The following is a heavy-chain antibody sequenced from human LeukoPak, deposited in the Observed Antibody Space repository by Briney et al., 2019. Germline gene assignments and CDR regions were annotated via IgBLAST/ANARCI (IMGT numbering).Heavy chain of an antibody. D-gene: IGHD1-26*01. CDR2: IYYSGST. CDR1: GGSLSSSIYY. CDR3: ARLGSTWYENWSDP. V-gene: IGHV4-39*01. Sequence: SETLSLTCTVSGGSLSSSIYYWGWIRQPPGKGLEWIGSIYYSGSTYYNPSLKSRVTISVDTSKNQFSLKLSSVTAADTAVYYWARLGSTWYENWSDPWGQGTLVTVSS. J-gene: IGHJ5*02.